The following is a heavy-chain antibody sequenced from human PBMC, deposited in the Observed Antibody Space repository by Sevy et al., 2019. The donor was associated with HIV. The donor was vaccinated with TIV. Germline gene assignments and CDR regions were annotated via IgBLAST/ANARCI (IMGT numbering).Heavy chain of an antibody. Sequence: SETLSLTCTVSGGTISAYYWSWIRQPPGKALEYIGYIYYTGSTNYNPSLENRVTMSVDTSKNQFSLKLNSVTAADTAVYYCTRAPPVRSGDDSLNWFDPWGQGTLVTVSS. D-gene: IGHD5-12*01. J-gene: IGHJ5*02. V-gene: IGHV4-59*01. CDR2: IYYTGST. CDR1: GGTISAYY. CDR3: TRAPPVRSGDDSLNWFDP.